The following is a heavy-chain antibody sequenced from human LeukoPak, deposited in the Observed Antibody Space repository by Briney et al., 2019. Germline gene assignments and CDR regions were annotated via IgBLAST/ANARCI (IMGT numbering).Heavy chain of an antibody. Sequence: GGSLRLSCAASGFTFSDYYMSWIRQARGKGLEWVSYITSSGSIIYYADSVKGRFTISRDNAKNSLYLQMNSLRAEDTAVYYCASDIVVVPAAIYGYFDYWGQGTLVTVSS. J-gene: IGHJ4*02. V-gene: IGHV3-11*04. CDR2: ITSSGSII. CDR1: GFTFSDYY. D-gene: IGHD2-2*01. CDR3: ASDIVVVPAAIYGYFDY.